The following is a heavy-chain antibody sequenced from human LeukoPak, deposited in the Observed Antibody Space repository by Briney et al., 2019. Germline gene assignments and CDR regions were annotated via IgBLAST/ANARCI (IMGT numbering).Heavy chain of an antibody. J-gene: IGHJ4*02. CDR1: GFTFLRHG. V-gene: IGHV3-23*01. CDR3: AKGNYGEKIDY. Sequence: GGSLRLSCAASGFTFLRHGMTWFRPAPGKGLEWVSGISASGGATYYADSVKGRFTISRDNSKNTLYLQMNSLKAEDAALYYCAKGNYGEKIDYWGPGTLVTVSS. D-gene: IGHD4-17*01. CDR2: ISASGGAT.